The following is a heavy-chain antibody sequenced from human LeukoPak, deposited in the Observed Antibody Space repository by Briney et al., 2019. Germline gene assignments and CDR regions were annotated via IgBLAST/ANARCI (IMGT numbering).Heavy chain of an antibody. CDR1: GFTFSSYS. Sequence: GGSLRLSCAASGFTFSSYSMNWVRQAPGKGLEWVSSISSSSSYIYYADSVKRRFTISRDNAKNSLYLQMNSLRAEDTAVYYCARDNVDTAMGYYFDYWGQGTLVTVSS. D-gene: IGHD5-18*01. CDR2: ISSSSSYI. J-gene: IGHJ4*02. CDR3: ARDNVDTAMGYYFDY. V-gene: IGHV3-21*01.